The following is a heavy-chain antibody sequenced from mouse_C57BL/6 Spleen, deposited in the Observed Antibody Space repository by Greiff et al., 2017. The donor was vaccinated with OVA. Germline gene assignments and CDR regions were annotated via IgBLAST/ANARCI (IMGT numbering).Heavy chain of an antibody. D-gene: IGHD3-3*01. V-gene: IGHV1-15*01. J-gene: IGHJ2*01. CDR3: TRGKGPLYYFDY. CDR2: IDPETGGT. CDR1: GYTFTDYE. Sequence: VQLQESGAELVRPGASVTLSCKASGYTFTDYEMHWVKQTPVHGLEWIGAIDPETGGTAYNQKFKGKAILTADKSSSTAYMELRSLTSEDSAVYYCTRGKGPLYYFDYWGQGTTLTVSS.